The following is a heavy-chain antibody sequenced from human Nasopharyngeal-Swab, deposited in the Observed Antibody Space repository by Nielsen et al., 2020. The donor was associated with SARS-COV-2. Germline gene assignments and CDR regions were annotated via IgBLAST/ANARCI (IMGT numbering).Heavy chain of an antibody. CDR2: INDSGST. D-gene: IGHD3-3*01. CDR3: ASGGVNANTIFGVVIPPLWYYYGMDV. J-gene: IGHJ6*02. V-gene: IGHV4-34*01. Sequence: RQAPGKGLEWIGEINDSGSTNYNPSLKSRVTISVGTSKNQFSLKLRSVTAADTAVYYCASGGVNANTIFGVVIPPLWYYYGMDVWGQGTTVTVSS.